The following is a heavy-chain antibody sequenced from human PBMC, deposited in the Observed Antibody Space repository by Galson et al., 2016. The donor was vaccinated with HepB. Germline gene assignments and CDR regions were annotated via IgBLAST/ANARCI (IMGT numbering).Heavy chain of an antibody. Sequence: TLSLTCTVSGDSITSGTYYWSWVRQPAGKGLEWIGSISTTWGTNYNPSLKGRVIISLDTSTDQFSLKLTSVTASETAVYYCTRSASDGLLDSWGRGALVTVSS. D-gene: IGHD5-24*01. CDR2: ISTTWGT. J-gene: IGHJ4*02. V-gene: IGHV4-61*02. CDR1: GDSITSGTYY. CDR3: TRSASDGLLDS.